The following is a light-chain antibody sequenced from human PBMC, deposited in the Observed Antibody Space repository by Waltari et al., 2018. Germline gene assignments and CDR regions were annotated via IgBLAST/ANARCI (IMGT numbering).Light chain of an antibody. CDR1: QSVSSSS. CDR2: AAS. J-gene: IGKJ2*01. V-gene: IGKV3-20*01. Sequence: RATLSCRASQSVSSSSLAWYQQKPGQAPRLLIYAASRRATGIPDRISGSGSETDFTLTLSSLEPEDFAVYYCQQHGSSPFTFGQGTKVEIK. CDR3: QQHGSSPFT.